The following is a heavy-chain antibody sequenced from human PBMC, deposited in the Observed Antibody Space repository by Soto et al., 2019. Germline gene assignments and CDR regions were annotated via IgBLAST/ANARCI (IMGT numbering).Heavy chain of an antibody. Sequence: GGSLRLSCAASGFTFSNAWMNWVRQAPGKGLEWVGRIKSKTDGGTTDYAAPVKGRFTISRDDSKNTLYLQMNSLKTEDTAVYYCTTNSPTTGATITPYRYYYYGMDVWGQGTTVTVSS. CDR2: IKSKTDGGTT. V-gene: IGHV3-15*07. CDR3: TTNSPTTGATITPYRYYYYGMDV. CDR1: GFTFSNAW. D-gene: IGHD5-12*01. J-gene: IGHJ6*02.